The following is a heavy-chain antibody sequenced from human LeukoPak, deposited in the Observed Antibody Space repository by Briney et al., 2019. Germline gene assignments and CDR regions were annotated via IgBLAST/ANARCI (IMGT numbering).Heavy chain of an antibody. CDR1: GYTLTELS. D-gene: IGHD6-6*01. J-gene: IGHJ4*02. CDR2: FDPEDGET. Sequence: ASVKVSCEVSGYTLTELSMHWVRQAHGKGLEWMGGFDPEDGETIYAQKFQGRVTMTEDTSTDTAYMELSSLRSEDTAVYYCATSIAARPFIDYWGQGTLVTVSS. V-gene: IGHV1-24*01. CDR3: ATSIAARPFIDY.